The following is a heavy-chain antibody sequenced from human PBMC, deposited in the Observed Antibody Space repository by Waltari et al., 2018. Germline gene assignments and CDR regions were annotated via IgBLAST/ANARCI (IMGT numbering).Heavy chain of an antibody. V-gene: IGHV3-7*01. J-gene: IGHJ3*02. D-gene: IGHD5-12*01. CDR2: INQDGSEK. CDR1: RFTCRNYL. CDR3: ARGGSDINASDPFDI. Sequence: EVQLVESGGGWVQSGGSLRLSAAAYRFTCRNYLLTWVRQAPGKGLEWVANINQDGSEKYYVDSVKGRFTISRDNAKNSLSLQMSSLRVEDTALYYCARGGSDINASDPFDIWGQGTVVTVSS.